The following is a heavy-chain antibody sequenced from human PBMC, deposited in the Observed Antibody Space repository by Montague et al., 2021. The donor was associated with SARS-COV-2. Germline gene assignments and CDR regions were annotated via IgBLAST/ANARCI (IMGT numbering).Heavy chain of an antibody. Sequence: PALVKPTQTLTLTCTFSGFSLSTSGMCVSWIRQPPGKALEWLARIDWDDDKYYSTSLTTRLTISKYTSKNQVALTMTNMDPVDTATYYCTRTFYDILTGDSKWGFDDWGQGTQVTVSS. D-gene: IGHD3-9*01. J-gene: IGHJ4*02. CDR3: TRTFYDILTGDSKWGFDD. CDR1: GFSLSTSGMC. CDR2: IDWDDDK. V-gene: IGHV2-70*11.